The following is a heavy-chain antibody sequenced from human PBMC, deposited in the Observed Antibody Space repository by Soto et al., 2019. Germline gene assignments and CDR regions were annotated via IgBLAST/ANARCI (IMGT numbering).Heavy chain of an antibody. CDR3: TRAYYDYIWGSYRPNWFDP. J-gene: IGHJ5*02. Sequence: GGSLRLSCTASGFTFGDYAMSWFRQAPGKGLEWVGFIRSKAYGGTTEYAASVKGRFTISRDDSKSIAYLQMNGLKTEDTAVYYCTRAYYDYIWGSYRPNWFDPWGQGTLVTVSS. CDR1: GFTFGDYA. CDR2: IRSKAYGGTT. V-gene: IGHV3-49*03. D-gene: IGHD3-16*02.